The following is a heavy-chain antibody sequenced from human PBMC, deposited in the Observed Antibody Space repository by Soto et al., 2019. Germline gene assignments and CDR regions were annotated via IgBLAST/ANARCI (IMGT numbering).Heavy chain of an antibody. CDR1: GFTFSSYG. CDR2: IWYDGSNK. CDR3: ARELGELQYFDY. V-gene: IGHV3-33*01. D-gene: IGHD1-26*01. Sequence: QVQLVESGGGVVQPGRSLRLSCAASGFTFSSYGMHWVRQAPGKGLEWVAVIWYDGSNKYYADSVKGRFTISRDNSKNTLYLQMNSLRAEDTAVYYCARELGELQYFDYWGQGTLVTVSS. J-gene: IGHJ4*02.